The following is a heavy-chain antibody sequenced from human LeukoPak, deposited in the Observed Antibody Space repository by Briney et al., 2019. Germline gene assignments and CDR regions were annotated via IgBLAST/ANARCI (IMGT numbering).Heavy chain of an antibody. CDR2: IYYSGST. J-gene: IGHJ6*02. V-gene: IGHV4-59*01. Sequence: SETLSLTCTVSGGSISSYYWSWIRQPPGKGLEWIAYIYYSGSTNYNPSLKSRVTISVETSKNQFSLKLSSVTAADTAVYYCARNLYGSGSYQNNYYYYGMDVWGQGTTVTVSS. D-gene: IGHD3-10*01. CDR1: GGSISSYY. CDR3: ARNLYGSGSYQNNYYYYGMDV.